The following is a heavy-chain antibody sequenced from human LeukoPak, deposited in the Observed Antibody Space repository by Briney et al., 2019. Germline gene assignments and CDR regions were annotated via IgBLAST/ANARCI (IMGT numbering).Heavy chain of an antibody. CDR3: ARVNTGDHAFDI. Sequence: ASEKVSCKASGGTFSSYAISWVRQAPPQGLEWMGGIIPIFGTANYAQKFQGRVTITADESTSTAYMELSSLRSEDTAVYYCARVNTGDHAFDIWGQGTMVTVSS. J-gene: IGHJ3*02. CDR1: GGTFSSYA. CDR2: IIPIFGTA. D-gene: IGHD7-27*01. V-gene: IGHV1-69*13.